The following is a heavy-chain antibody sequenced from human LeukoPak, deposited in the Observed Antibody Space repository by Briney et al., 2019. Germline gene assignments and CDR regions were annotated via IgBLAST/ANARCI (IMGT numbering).Heavy chain of an antibody. CDR2: INPNSGGT. J-gene: IGHJ4*02. V-gene: IGHV1-2*02. CDR3: NLWFGESRILS. D-gene: IGHD3-10*01. CDR1: GYTFTGYY. Sequence: ASVKVSCKASGYTFTGYYMHWVRQASGQGLEWMGWINPNSGGTNYAQKFQGRVTMTRDTSISTAYMELSRLRSDDTAVYYCNLWFGESRILSWGQGTLVTVSS.